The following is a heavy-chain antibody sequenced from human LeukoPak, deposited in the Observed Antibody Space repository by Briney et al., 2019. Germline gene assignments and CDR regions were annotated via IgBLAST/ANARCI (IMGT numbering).Heavy chain of an antibody. CDR1: GFTFSSYW. D-gene: IGHD2-2*01. CDR3: ARDKAIVVPAAIAAGAFDI. Sequence: GGSLRLSCAASGFTFSSYWMSWVRQAPGKGLEWVANIKQDGSEKYYVDSVKGRFTISRDNAKSSFYLEMNILRAEDTAMYYCARDKAIVVPAAIAAGAFDIWGKGTMVTVSS. V-gene: IGHV3-7*01. J-gene: IGHJ3*02. CDR2: IKQDGSEK.